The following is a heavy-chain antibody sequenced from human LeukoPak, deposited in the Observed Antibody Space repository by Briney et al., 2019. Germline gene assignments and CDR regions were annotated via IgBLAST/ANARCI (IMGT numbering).Heavy chain of an antibody. Sequence: GASVKVSCKASGYTFTSYGISWVRQAPGQGLEWMGWNSAYNGNTNYAQKLQGRVTMTTDTSTSTAYMELRSLRSDDTAVYYCARAMPHDYGSGSYYAPGGYWGQGTLVTVSS. J-gene: IGHJ4*02. D-gene: IGHD3-10*01. CDR1: GYTFTSYG. CDR3: ARAMPHDYGSGSYYAPGGY. V-gene: IGHV1-18*01. CDR2: NSAYNGNT.